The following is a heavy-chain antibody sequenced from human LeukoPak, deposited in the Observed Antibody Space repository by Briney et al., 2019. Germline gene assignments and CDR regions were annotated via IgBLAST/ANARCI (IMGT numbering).Heavy chain of an antibody. Sequence: ASVKVSCKASGYTFTSYGISWVRQAPGQGLEWMGWISAYNGNTNYAQKLQGRVTMTTDTSTSTAYMELRSLRSDDTAVYYCARVTANYYGSGSYGAFDIWGQGTMVTVSS. D-gene: IGHD3-10*01. CDR2: ISAYNGNT. CDR3: ARVTANYYGSGSYGAFDI. J-gene: IGHJ3*02. CDR1: GYTFTSYG. V-gene: IGHV1-18*01.